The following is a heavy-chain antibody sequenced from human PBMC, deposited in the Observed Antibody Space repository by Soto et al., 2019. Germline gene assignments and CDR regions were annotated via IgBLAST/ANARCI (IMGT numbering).Heavy chain of an antibody. CDR3: ARDRGPSSGYYPYWFDP. V-gene: IGHV1-69*12. CDR1: GGTFSSYA. D-gene: IGHD3-22*01. CDR2: LIPIFGTA. Sequence: QVQLVQSGAEVKKPGSSVKVSCNAYGGTFSSYAITWVRQAPGQGLEWMGELIPIFGTANYAQKFQDRVTITADESTSTAYLELSSLRSEDTAVDYCARDRGPSSGYYPYWFDPWGQVPLVAVAS. J-gene: IGHJ5*02.